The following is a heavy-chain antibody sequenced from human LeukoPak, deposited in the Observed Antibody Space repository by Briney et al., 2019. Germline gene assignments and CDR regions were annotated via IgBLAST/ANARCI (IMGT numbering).Heavy chain of an antibody. D-gene: IGHD6-13*01. CDR3: ARGGIAEVEFYYYGMDV. CDR1: GFVFSNYA. V-gene: IGHV3-30-3*01. J-gene: IGHJ6*02. CDR2: VSFDGTNK. Sequence: GRSLRLSCSASGFVFSNYAMFWARQAPGKGLEWVAVVSFDGTNKEYAATVKGRFTVSRDNSKNTLYLRMNSLRPGDTAVYYCARGGIAEVEFYYYGMDVWGQGTTV.